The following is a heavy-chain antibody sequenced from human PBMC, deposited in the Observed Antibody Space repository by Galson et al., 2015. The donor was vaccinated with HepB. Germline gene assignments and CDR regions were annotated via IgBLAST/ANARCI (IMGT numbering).Heavy chain of an antibody. CDR1: GYTFTSYD. J-gene: IGHJ3*02. CDR2: MNPNSGNT. V-gene: IGHV1-8*01. Sequence: SVKVSCKASGYTFTSYDINWVRQATGQGLEWMGWMNPNSGNTGYAQKFQGRVTMTRNTSISTAYMELSSLRSEDTAVYYCARGAITMIVVVITGLNAFDIWGQGTMVTVSS. D-gene: IGHD3-22*01. CDR3: ARGAITMIVVVITGLNAFDI.